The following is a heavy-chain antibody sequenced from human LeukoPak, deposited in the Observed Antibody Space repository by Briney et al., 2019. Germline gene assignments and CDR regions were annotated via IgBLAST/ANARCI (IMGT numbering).Heavy chain of an antibody. V-gene: IGHV3-21*01. CDR2: ISSSSSYI. D-gene: IGHD6-19*01. CDR3: ARGIAVAGTRHDY. CDR1: GFTFSSYS. Sequence: PGGSLRLSCAASGFTFSSYSMNCVRQAPGKGREWDSSISSSSSYIYYADSVKGRFTTSRDNAKNLLYLKRNSLRAEDTAVYYCARGIAVAGTRHDYWGQGTLVTVSS. J-gene: IGHJ4*02.